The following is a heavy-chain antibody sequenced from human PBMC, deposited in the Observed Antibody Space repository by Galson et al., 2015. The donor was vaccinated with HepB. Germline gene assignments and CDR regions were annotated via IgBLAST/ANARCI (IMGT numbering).Heavy chain of an antibody. Sequence: SLRLSCAASGFTFSSYSMNWVRQAPGKGLEWVSSISSSSSYIYYADSVKGRFTISRDNAKNSLYLQMNSLRAEDTAVYYCARPKVAVRDAFDIWGQGTMVTVSS. V-gene: IGHV3-21*01. CDR2: ISSSSSYI. CDR1: GFTFSSYS. D-gene: IGHD2-21*01. CDR3: ARPKVAVRDAFDI. J-gene: IGHJ3*02.